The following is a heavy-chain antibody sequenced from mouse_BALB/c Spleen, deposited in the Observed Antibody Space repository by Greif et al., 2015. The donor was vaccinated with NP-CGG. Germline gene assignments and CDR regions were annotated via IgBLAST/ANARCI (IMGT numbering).Heavy chain of an antibody. V-gene: IGHV1-63*02. D-gene: IGHD2-4*01. J-gene: IGHJ3*01. CDR3: ATYDYGGPWFAY. CDR2: IYPGGGYT. Sequence: QVQLKESGAELVRPGTSVKISCKASGYTFTNYWLGWVKQRPGHGLEWIGDIYPGGGYTNYNEKFKGKATLTADTSSSTAYMQLSSLTSEDSAVYFCATYDYGGPWFAYWGQGTLVTVSA. CDR1: GYTFTNYW.